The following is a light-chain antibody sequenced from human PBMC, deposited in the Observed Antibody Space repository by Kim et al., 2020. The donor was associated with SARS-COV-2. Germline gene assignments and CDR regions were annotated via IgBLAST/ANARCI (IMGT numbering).Light chain of an antibody. CDR2: AAS. J-gene: IGKJ1*01. CDR3: QQTYSTPWT. V-gene: IGKV1-39*01. Sequence: DIQMTQSPSSLSASVGDRVTITCRASQSISSYLKWSQQKPGKAPRLLIYAASSLQSGVPSRFSGSGSGTDFTLTISSLRPEDFATNYCQQTYSTPWTFGQGTKVDIK. CDR1: QSISSY.